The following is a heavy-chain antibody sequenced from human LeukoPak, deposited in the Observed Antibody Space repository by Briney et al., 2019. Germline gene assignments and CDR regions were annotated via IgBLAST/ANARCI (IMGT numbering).Heavy chain of an antibody. J-gene: IGHJ5*02. V-gene: IGHV4-61*05. Sequence: PSETLSLTCTVSGGSISSSSYYWSWIRQPPGKGLEWIGYIYYSGSTNYNPSLKSRVTISVDTSKNQFSLKLSSVTAADTAVYYCARHRALTWYSSSWYGFGDWGTNWFDPWGQGTLVTVSS. CDR1: GGSISSSSYY. CDR2: IYYSGST. CDR3: ARHRALTWYSSSWYGFGDWGTNWFDP. D-gene: IGHD6-13*01.